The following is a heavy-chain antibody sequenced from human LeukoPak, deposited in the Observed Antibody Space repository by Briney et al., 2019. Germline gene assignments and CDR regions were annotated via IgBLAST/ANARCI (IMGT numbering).Heavy chain of an antibody. V-gene: IGHV1-2*02. CDR1: GYTFTGYY. CDR2: INPNSGGT. J-gene: IGHJ5*02. CDR3: ARAGAVVDNWFDP. Sequence: ASVKVSCKASGYTFTGYYMHWVRQAPGQGLEWMGWINPNSGGTNYAQKFQGRVTMTRDTSISTAHMELSRLRSDDTAVYYCARAGAVVDNWFDPWGQGTLVTVSS. D-gene: IGHD2-15*01.